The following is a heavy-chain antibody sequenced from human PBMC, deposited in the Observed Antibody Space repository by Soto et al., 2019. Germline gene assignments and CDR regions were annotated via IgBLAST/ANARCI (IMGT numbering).Heavy chain of an antibody. Sequence: PSETLSLTCAVYAGSFSHYYWNWIRQSPGKGLEWIGKIKHSGSSNYNPSLRSRVSISVDMSKNQFSLRLTSVTAADTAVYYFARGGSSDWQVALDIWGQGTMVTVSS. J-gene: IGHJ3*02. CDR2: IKHSGSS. V-gene: IGHV4-34*01. CDR1: AGSFSHYY. CDR3: ARGGSSDWQVALDI. D-gene: IGHD6-19*01.